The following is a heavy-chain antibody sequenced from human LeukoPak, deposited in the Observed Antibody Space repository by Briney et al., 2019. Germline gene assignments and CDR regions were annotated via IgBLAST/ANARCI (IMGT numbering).Heavy chain of an antibody. D-gene: IGHD1-26*01. CDR3: ARDARIVGATMSYFDY. V-gene: IGHV3-30*03. Sequence: GGSLRLSCAASGFTFSSYGMHWVRQAPGKGLEWVAVISYDGSNKYYADSVKGRFTISRDNAKNSLYLQMNSLRAEDTAVYYCARDARIVGATMSYFDYWGQGTLVTVSS. CDR1: GFTFSSYG. CDR2: ISYDGSNK. J-gene: IGHJ4*02.